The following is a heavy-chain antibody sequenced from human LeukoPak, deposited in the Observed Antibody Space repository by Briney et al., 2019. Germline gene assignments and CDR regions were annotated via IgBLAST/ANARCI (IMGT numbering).Heavy chain of an antibody. D-gene: IGHD6-6*01. V-gene: IGHV1-69*06. CDR3: ARHTHSKGISRHYYYMDV. J-gene: IGHJ6*03. Sequence: ASVKVSCKASGGTFGSYAISWVRQAPGQGLEWMGGIIPIFGTANYAQKFQGRVTITADKSTSTAYMELSSLRSEDTAVYYCARHTHSKGISRHYYYMDVWGKGTTVTVSS. CDR1: GGTFGSYA. CDR2: IIPIFGTA.